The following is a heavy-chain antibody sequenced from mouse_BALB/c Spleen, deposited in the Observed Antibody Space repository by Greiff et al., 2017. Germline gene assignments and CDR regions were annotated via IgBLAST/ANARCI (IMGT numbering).Heavy chain of an antibody. V-gene: IGHV5-6-5*01. J-gene: IGHJ3*01. D-gene: IGHD1-1*01. CDR1: GFTFSSYA. Sequence: EVQLVESGGGLVKPGGSLKLSCAASGFTFSSYAMSWVRQTPEKRLEWVASISSGGSTYYPDSVKGRFTISRDNARNILYLQMSSLRSEDTAMYYCARGGDYGSSYGFAYWGQGTLVTVSA. CDR2: ISSGGST. CDR3: ARGGDYGSSYGFAY.